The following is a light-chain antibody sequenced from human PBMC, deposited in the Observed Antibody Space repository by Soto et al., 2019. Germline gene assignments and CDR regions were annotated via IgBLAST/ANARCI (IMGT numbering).Light chain of an antibody. Sequence: DMVVTQSPATLSVSPGEIATLFFSASQSVSIKLAWYQQKPGQAPRLLIYDTSTRATGIPARFSGSGSGTEFTLTISSLQSEDFAVYYCQQYNNWPPITFGQGTRLEIK. CDR3: QQYNNWPPIT. V-gene: IGKV3-15*01. J-gene: IGKJ5*01. CDR1: QSVSIK. CDR2: DTS.